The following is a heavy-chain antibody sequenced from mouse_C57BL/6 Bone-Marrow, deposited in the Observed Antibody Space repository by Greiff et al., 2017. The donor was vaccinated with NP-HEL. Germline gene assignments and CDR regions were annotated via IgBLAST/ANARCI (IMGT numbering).Heavy chain of an antibody. CDR1: GFTFSDYG. CDR2: ISSGSSTI. D-gene: IGHD2-5*01. V-gene: IGHV5-17*01. CDR3: ARGDSKRFAY. J-gene: IGHJ3*01. Sequence: EVKLVESGGGLVKPGGSLKLSCAASGFTFSDYGMHWVRQAPEKGLEWVAYISSGSSTIYYADTVKGRFTIARDNAKNTLFLQMTRLRSEDTAMYYCARGDSKRFAYWGQGTLVTVSA.